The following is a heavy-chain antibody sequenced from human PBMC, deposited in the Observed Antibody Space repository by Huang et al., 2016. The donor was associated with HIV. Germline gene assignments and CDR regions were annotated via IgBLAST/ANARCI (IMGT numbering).Heavy chain of an antibody. Sequence: DEHLVESGGGLVQPGGSVTITCEVSGFNFNNYWINWVRQAQGKGLWWVANIRGDESEKNYVDSVKGRFTIFRDNAKNLLYLQMKSLRAEDTSVYYCATNLQIVVVPPDMGYDAFDMWGQGTMVTVSS. D-gene: IGHD2-2*01. V-gene: IGHV3-7*01. J-gene: IGHJ3*02. CDR3: ATNLQIVVVPPDMGYDAFDM. CDR2: IRGDESEK. CDR1: GFNFNNYW.